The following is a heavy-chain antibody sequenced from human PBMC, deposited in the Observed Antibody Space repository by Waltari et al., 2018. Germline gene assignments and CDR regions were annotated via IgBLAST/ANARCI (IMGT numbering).Heavy chain of an antibody. V-gene: IGHV4-31*03. D-gene: IGHD3-10*01. J-gene: IGHJ4*02. Sequence: QVHLQESGPGLVKPSQTLSLTCTVSGDSITSGADYGGWIRQHPGKGLEWIGYIYFSGNTYYSPSLKSRLTISRDTSKNQFSLNLSSVTAADTVVYYCARVHHYYGSGSVHFDYWGQGTLVTVSS. CDR3: ARVHHYYGSGSVHFDY. CDR1: GDSITSGADY. CDR2: IYFSGNT.